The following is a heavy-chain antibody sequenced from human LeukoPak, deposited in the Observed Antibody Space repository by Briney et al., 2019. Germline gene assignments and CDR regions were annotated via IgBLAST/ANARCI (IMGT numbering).Heavy chain of an antibody. Sequence: SETLSLTCTVSGGSISSGDYYWSWVRQPPGKGLEWIGYIYYSGSTHYNPSLKSRVTISVDTSKNQFSLKLSSVTAADTAVYYCARRSNYVDYWGQGTLVAVSS. CDR2: IYYSGST. D-gene: IGHD4-11*01. CDR1: GGSISSGDYY. J-gene: IGHJ4*02. CDR3: ARRSNYVDY. V-gene: IGHV4-30-4*08.